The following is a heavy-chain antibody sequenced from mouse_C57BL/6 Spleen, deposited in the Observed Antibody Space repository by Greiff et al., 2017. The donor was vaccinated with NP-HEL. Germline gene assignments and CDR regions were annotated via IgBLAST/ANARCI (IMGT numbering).Heavy chain of an antibody. CDR3: ARSAITTVVAKGDYFDY. Sequence: QVQLQQSGAELVRPGTSVKVSCKASGYAFTNYLIEWVKQRPGQGLEWIGVINPGSGGTNYNEKFKGKGTLTADKSSSTAYMQLSSLTSEDSAVYVCARSAITTVVAKGDYFDYWGQGTTLTVSS. D-gene: IGHD1-1*01. J-gene: IGHJ2*01. CDR1: GYAFTNYL. CDR2: INPGSGGT. V-gene: IGHV1-54*01.